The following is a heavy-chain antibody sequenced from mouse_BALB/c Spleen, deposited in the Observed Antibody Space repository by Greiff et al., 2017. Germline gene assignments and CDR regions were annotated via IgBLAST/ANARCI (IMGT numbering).Heavy chain of an antibody. CDR2: ISSGGSYT. V-gene: IGHV5-6-4*01. Sequence: DVKLVESGGGLVKPGGSLKLSCAASGFTFSSYTMSWVRQTPEKRLEWVATISSGGSYTYYPDSVKGRFTISRDNAKNTLYLQMSSLKSEDTAMYYCTRDIYYAMDYWGQGTSVTVSS. CDR3: TRDIYYAMDY. J-gene: IGHJ4*01. CDR1: GFTFSSYT.